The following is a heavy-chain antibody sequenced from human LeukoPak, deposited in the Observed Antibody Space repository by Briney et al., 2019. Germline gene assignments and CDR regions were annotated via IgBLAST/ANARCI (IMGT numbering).Heavy chain of an antibody. Sequence: SETLSLTCTVSGGSISSYYWSWIRQPPGKGLEWIGYIYYSGSTNYNPSLKSRVTISVDTSKNQFSLKLSSVTAADTAAYYCARNQGYCTNGVCYTAFDYWGQGTLVTVSS. CDR3: ARNQGYCTNGVCYTAFDY. J-gene: IGHJ4*02. CDR2: IYYSGST. D-gene: IGHD2-8*01. V-gene: IGHV4-59*01. CDR1: GGSISSYY.